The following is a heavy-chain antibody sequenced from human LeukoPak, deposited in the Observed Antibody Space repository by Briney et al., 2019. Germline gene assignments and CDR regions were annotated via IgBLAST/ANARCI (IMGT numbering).Heavy chain of an antibody. V-gene: IGHV3-30-3*01. CDR1: GFTFSSYA. CDR3: AREGLNYGSGSYYGDY. Sequence: GGSLRLSCAASGFTFSSYAMHWVRQAPGKGLEWVAVISYDGINKYYADSVKGRFTISRDNSKNTLYLQMNSLRAEDTAVYYCAREGLNYGSGSYYGDYWGQGTLVTVSS. J-gene: IGHJ4*02. CDR2: ISYDGINK. D-gene: IGHD3-10*01.